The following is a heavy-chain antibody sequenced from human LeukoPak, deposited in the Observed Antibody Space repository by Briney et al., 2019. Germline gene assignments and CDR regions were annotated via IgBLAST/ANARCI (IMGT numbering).Heavy chain of an antibody. J-gene: IGHJ6*02. CDR2: TRNKANSYTA. CDR1: GFTFSDHY. D-gene: IGHD3-10*01. V-gene: IGHV3-72*01. CDR3: ATGPRGGMDA. Sequence: PGGSLRLSCAASGFTFSDHYMDWVRQAPGKGLEWVGRTRNKANSYTAEYAASVKGRFTISRGDSKNSLYLQMNSLKTEDTAVYYCATGPRGGMDAWGQGTTVTVSS.